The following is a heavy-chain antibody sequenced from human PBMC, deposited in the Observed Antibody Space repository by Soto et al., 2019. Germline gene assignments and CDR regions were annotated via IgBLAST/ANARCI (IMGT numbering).Heavy chain of an antibody. Sequence: QVQLVQSGAEVKKPGASVKVSCKASGYTFTSYGISWVRQAPGQGLEWMGWISAYNGNTNYAQKLQARVTMTTDTSTSTAYMELRSLRSDDTAVYYCARASYGVVPAATFDYWGQGTLVTVSS. CDR1: GYTFTSYG. D-gene: IGHD2-2*01. CDR3: ARASYGVVPAATFDY. CDR2: ISAYNGNT. J-gene: IGHJ4*02. V-gene: IGHV1-18*04.